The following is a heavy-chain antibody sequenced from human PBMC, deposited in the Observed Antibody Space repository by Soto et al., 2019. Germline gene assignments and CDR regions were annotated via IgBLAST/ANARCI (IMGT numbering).Heavy chain of an antibody. Sequence: QVQLVQSGAEVKKPGASVKVSCKASGYTFTSYDINWVRQATGQGLEWMGWMIPNSGNTGYAQKFQGRVTMTRNTSIITAYMELSSLRSEDTAVYYCARPRSGSYYYGMDVWGQGTAVTVSS. CDR1: GYTFTSYD. V-gene: IGHV1-8*01. CDR2: MIPNSGNT. J-gene: IGHJ6*02. D-gene: IGHD3-3*01. CDR3: ARPRSGSYYYGMDV.